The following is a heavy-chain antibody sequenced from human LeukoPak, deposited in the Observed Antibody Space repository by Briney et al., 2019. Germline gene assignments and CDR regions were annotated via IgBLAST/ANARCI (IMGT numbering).Heavy chain of an antibody. CDR3: ARRRGGIAAAGTGRAYYYYMDV. V-gene: IGHV7-4-1*02. J-gene: IGHJ6*03. D-gene: IGHD6-13*01. CDR1: GYTFTSNA. Sequence: ASVKVSCKASGYTFTSNALNWVRQSPGQGLEWMGWINTDSGNPTYAQGFTGRFVFSLDTSVSTAYLQISSLKAEDTAVYYCARRRGGIAAAGTGRAYYYYMDVWGKGTTVTVSS. CDR2: INTDSGNP.